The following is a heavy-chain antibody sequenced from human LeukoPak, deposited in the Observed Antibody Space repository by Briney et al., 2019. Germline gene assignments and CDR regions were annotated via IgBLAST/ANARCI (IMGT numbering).Heavy chain of an antibody. CDR1: GYTFTSYY. J-gene: IGHJ5*02. Sequence: ASVKVSCKASGYTFTSYYMHWVRQAPGQGLEWMGIINPSGGSTSYAQKFQGRVTMTRDTSTSTVYMELSSLRSEDTAVYYCARVAQEWELLGWFDPWGQGTLVTVSS. D-gene: IGHD1-26*01. CDR2: INPSGGST. CDR3: ARVAQEWELLGWFDP. V-gene: IGHV1-46*01.